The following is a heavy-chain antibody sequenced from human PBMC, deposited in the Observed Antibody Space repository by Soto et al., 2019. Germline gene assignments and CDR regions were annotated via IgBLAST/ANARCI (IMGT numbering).Heavy chain of an antibody. CDR2: VKSKTDGEIT. CDR3: AGQLVRYGMDV. J-gene: IGHJ6*02. V-gene: IGHV3-15*07. D-gene: IGHD6-6*01. CDR1: GSTITSAW. Sequence: EVQLVESGGGLVKPGGSLGLSCVASGSTITSAWMNWVRQAPGKGLEWVGRVKSKTDGEITDYAAPVKGRFTISRDDSKNTVYLQMNSLKTEDTAVYYCAGQLVRYGMDVSGQGTTVTVSS.